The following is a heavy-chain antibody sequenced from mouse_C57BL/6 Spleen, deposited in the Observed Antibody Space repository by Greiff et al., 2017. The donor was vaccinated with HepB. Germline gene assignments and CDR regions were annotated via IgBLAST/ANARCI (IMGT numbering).Heavy chain of an antibody. CDR1: GYAFSSSW. J-gene: IGHJ2*01. D-gene: IGHD4-1*01. V-gene: IGHV1-82*01. Sequence: VQLKESGPELVKPGASVKISCKASGYAFSSSWMNWVKQRPGKGLEWIGRIYPGDGYTNYKGKFKGKATLTADKSSSTAYMQLSSLTSEDSAVYFCARRTGTLYFDYWGQGTTLTVSS. CDR2: IYPGDGYT. CDR3: ARRTGTLYFDY.